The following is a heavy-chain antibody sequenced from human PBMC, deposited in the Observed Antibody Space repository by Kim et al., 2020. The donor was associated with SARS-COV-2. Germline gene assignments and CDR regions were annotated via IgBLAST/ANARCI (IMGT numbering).Heavy chain of an antibody. CDR2: IIPIFGTA. V-gene: IGHV1-69*13. J-gene: IGHJ3*02. CDR1: GGTFSSYA. Sequence: SVKVSCKASGGTFSSYAISWVRQAPGQGLEWMGGIIPIFGTANYAQKFQGRVTITADESTSTAYMELSSLRSEDTAVYYCASLRGYSYGYLFNDAFDIWGQGTMVTVSS. D-gene: IGHD5-18*01. CDR3: ASLRGYSYGYLFNDAFDI.